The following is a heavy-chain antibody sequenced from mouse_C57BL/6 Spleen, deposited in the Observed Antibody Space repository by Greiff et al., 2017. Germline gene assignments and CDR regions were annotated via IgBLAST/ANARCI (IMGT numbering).Heavy chain of an antibody. Sequence: QVQLQQPGAELVKPGASVKLSCKASGYTFTSYWMHWVKQRPGQGLEWIGMIHPNSGSTNYNEKFKSKATLTVDKSSSTAYMQLSSLTSEDSAVYYCASPYYDYEEDYAMDYWGQGTSVTVSS. D-gene: IGHD2-4*01. V-gene: IGHV1-64*01. J-gene: IGHJ4*01. CDR1: GYTFTSYW. CDR3: ASPYYDYEEDYAMDY. CDR2: IHPNSGST.